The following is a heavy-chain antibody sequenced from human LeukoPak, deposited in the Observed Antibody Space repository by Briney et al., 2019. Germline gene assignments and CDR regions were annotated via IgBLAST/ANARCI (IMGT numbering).Heavy chain of an antibody. CDR3: ARYTRPFDY. CDR2: VLYSGST. Sequence: SETLSLTWIVAGGSISNYRWGWIRQPPGKGLEWIGCVLYSGSTNYNPSLKSRVTISVDTSKNQCSLTSSSVTAADTAVYHCARYTRPFDYWGQGTLVTVSS. V-gene: IGHV4-59*01. J-gene: IGHJ4*02. CDR1: GGSISNYR. D-gene: IGHD6-6*01.